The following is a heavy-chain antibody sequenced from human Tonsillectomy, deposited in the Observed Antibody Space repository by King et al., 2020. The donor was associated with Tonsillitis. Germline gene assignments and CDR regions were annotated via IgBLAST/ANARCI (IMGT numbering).Heavy chain of an antibody. J-gene: IGHJ4*02. CDR3: ARQSIAVAGDVSGFDS. Sequence: VQLVESGAEVKKPGESLKISCKGSGYSFTSYWIGWVRQMPGKGLEWMGIIFPGDSDSRYSPSFQGQVTISADKSISTAFLQWSSLKASDTAMYYCARQSIAVAGDVSGFDSWGQGTLVTVSS. D-gene: IGHD6-19*01. CDR2: IFPGDSDS. V-gene: IGHV5-51*01. CDR1: GYSFTSYW.